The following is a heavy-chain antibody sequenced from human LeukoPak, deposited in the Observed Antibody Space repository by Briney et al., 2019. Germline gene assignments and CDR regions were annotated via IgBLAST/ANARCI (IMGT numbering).Heavy chain of an antibody. CDR1: GITVSTNY. CDR3: ARVGGFYYFDH. D-gene: IGHD2/OR15-2a*01. V-gene: IGHV3-53*05. CDR2: IHSGGTT. Sequence: PGGSLRLSCAASGITVSTNYMTWVRQVPGKGLEWVSVIHSGGTTSYVDSVKGRFTISRDNSKNTLYLQMNSLRAEDTAVYFCARVGGFYYFDHWGQGTLVTVSS. J-gene: IGHJ4*02.